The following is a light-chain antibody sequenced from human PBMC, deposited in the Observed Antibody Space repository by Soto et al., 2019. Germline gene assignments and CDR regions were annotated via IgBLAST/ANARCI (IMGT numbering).Light chain of an antibody. CDR3: QSYDSSLRGDVV. CDR1: SSNIGAGYD. CDR2: GNS. Sequence: QSVLTQPPSVSGAPGQRVTISCTGSSSNIGAGYDVHWYQQLPGTAPKLLIYGNSNRPSGVPDRFSGSKSGTSASLAITGLQAEDEADYYCQSYDSSLRGDVVFGGGTKVTVL. V-gene: IGLV1-40*01. J-gene: IGLJ2*01.